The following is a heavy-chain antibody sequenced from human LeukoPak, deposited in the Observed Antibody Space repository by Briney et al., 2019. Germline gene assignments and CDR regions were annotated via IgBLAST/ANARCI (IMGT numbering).Heavy chain of an antibody. CDR1: GYTFTGYY. D-gene: IGHD3-22*01. V-gene: IGHV1-2*02. J-gene: IGHJ4*02. CDR2: INPNSGGT. CDR3: ARRGSSTTMIVVVPLDY. Sequence: ASVKVSCKASGYTFTGYYMHWVRQAPGQGLEWMGWINPNSGGTNYAQKFQGRVTMTRDTSISTAYTELSRLRSDDTAVYYCARRGSSTTMIVVVPLDYWGQGTLVTVSS.